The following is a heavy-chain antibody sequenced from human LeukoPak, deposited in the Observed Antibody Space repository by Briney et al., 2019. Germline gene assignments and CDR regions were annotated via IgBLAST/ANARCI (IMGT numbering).Heavy chain of an antibody. CDR3: ARGHWADYYYYMDV. Sequence: GASVKVSCKASGGTFSSYAISWVRQAPGQGLEWMGGIIPILGTANYAQKFQGRVTITTDESTSTAYMELSSLRSEDTAVYYCARGHWADYYYYMDVWGKGTTVTVSS. J-gene: IGHJ6*03. CDR1: GGTFSSYA. CDR2: IIPILGTA. V-gene: IGHV1-69*05. D-gene: IGHD7-27*01.